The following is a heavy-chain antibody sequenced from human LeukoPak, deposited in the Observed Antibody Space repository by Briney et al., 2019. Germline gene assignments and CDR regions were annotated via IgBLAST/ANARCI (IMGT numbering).Heavy chain of an antibody. Sequence: QTGGSLRLSCAASGFTVSSNYMSWVRQAPGKGLEWVSAISGSGGSKYYADSVKGRFTISRDNSKNMLYLQMNSLRAEDTAVYYCAKGNKLRGHDYMDVWGKGTTVTISS. CDR3: AKGNKLRGHDYMDV. D-gene: IGHD3-10*01. CDR1: GFTVSSNY. J-gene: IGHJ6*03. CDR2: ISGSGGSK. V-gene: IGHV3-23*01.